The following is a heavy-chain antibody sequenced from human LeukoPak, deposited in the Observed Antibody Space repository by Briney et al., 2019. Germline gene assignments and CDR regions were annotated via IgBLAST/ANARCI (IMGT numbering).Heavy chain of an antibody. V-gene: IGHV4-59*01. D-gene: IGHD3-10*01. J-gene: IGHJ5*02. CDR3: ARRVFYGSGSYLLDP. Sequence: SETLSLTCTVSGGSISTYFWSWIRQPPGKGLEWIGYIYYSGSTNYNPSLKSRVTISLDTSKNQFSLKLSSVTAADTAMYYCARRVFYGSGSYLLDPWGQGTLVTVSS. CDR2: IYYSGST. CDR1: GGSISTYF.